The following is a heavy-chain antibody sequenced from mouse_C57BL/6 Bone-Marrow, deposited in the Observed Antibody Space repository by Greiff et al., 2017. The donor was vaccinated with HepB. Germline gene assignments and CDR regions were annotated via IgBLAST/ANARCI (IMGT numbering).Heavy chain of an antibody. Sequence: VQLQQPGAELVMPGASVKLSCKASGYTFTSYWMHWVKQRPGQGLEWIGEIDPSDSYTNYNQKFKGKSTLTVDKSSSTAYMQLSSLTSEDSAVYYCARRGYGSTIAYWGQGTLVTVSA. CDR1: GYTFTSYW. J-gene: IGHJ3*01. D-gene: IGHD1-1*01. V-gene: IGHV1-69*01. CDR2: IDPSDSYT. CDR3: ARRGYGSTIAY.